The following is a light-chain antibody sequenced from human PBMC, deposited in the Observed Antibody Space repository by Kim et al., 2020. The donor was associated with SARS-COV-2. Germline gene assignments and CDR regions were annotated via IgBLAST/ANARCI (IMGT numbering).Light chain of an antibody. V-gene: IGLV3-21*04. Sequence: SYELTQPPSVSVAPGQMARVTCGGDNIGSESVHWYQQKPGQAPVLVIYYDSDRPSGIPERFSGSNSGNTATLTISRVEAGDEADYYCQVWDSRSDHIVFGTGTKVTVL. CDR2: YDS. J-gene: IGLJ1*01. CDR1: NIGSES. CDR3: QVWDSRSDHIV.